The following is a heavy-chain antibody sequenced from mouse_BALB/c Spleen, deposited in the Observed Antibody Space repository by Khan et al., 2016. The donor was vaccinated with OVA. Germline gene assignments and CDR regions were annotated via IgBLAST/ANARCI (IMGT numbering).Heavy chain of an antibody. J-gene: IGHJ3*01. CDR2: IYPGDGNT. D-gene: IGHD2-14*01. V-gene: IGHV1-80*01. CDR3: ARSGYDYFAY. CDR1: GYAFSNYL. Sequence: QVQLKQSGAELVRPGSSVKISCKASGYAFSNYLMNWVKQGPGQGLEWIGQIYPGDGNTNYNGKVKDKATLTADKSSSTAYMQLSSLTSEDSAVYCCARSGYDYFAYWGQGTLVTVSA.